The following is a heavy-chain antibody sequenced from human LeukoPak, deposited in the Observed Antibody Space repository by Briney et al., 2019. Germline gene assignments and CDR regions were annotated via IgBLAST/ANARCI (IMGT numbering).Heavy chain of an antibody. V-gene: IGHV3-48*03. CDR3: ATGTFGDCSGGSCYSAFDY. Sequence: GGSLRLSCAASGFTSTPSELNWVRQAPGKGLEWISYISHTGSLIYYADSVKGRFTISRDNAKNFLYLQMNSLRAEDTAVYYCATGTFGDCSGGSCYSAFDYWGQGTLVTVSS. CDR1: GFTSTPSE. D-gene: IGHD2-15*01. CDR2: ISHTGSLI. J-gene: IGHJ4*02.